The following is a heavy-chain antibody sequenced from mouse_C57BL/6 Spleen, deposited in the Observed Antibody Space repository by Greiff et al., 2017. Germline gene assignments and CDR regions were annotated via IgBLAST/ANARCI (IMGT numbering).Heavy chain of an antibody. V-gene: IGHV1-81*01. D-gene: IGHD2-3*01. CDR2: IYPRSGNT. J-gene: IGHJ4*01. CDR3: ARPIYDGNEGYAMDY. CDR1: GYTFTSYG. Sequence: VQLQPSGAELARPGASVKLSCKASGYTFTSYGISWVKQRTGQGLEWIGEIYPRSGNTYYNEKFKGKATLTADKSSSTAYMELRSLTSEDSAVYFCARPIYDGNEGYAMDYWGQGTSVTVSS.